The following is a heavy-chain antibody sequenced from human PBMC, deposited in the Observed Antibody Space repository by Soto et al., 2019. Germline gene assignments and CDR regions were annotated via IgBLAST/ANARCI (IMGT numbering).Heavy chain of an antibody. D-gene: IGHD6-6*01. CDR2: IHYSGNT. V-gene: IGHV4-31*03. J-gene: IGHJ4*02. CDR1: GGSISSGGYY. Sequence: QVQLQESGPGLVKPSETLSLSCSVSGGSISSGGYYWSWIRQHPVKGLEWIAYIHYSGNTYYNPSLKSRVTISVDTSKNQLSLKLSSVTAADTAVYYCARASREVRRGGYYFDSWGQGTLVTVSS. CDR3: ARASREVRRGGYYFDS.